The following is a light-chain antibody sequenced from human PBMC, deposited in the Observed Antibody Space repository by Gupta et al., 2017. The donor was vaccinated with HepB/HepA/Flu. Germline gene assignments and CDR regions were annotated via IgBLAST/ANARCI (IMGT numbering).Light chain of an antibody. Sequence: SVGDRVTITCRASQSISSWLAWYQQKPGKAPKLLIYKASSLESGVPSRFSGSGSGTEFTLTISSLQPDDFATYYCQQYNSYSGAFGQGTKLEIK. CDR2: KAS. CDR1: QSISSW. CDR3: QQYNSYSGA. V-gene: IGKV1-5*03. J-gene: IGKJ2*01.